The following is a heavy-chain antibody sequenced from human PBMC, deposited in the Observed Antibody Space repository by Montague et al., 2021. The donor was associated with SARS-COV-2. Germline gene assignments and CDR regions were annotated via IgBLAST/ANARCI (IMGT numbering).Heavy chain of an antibody. D-gene: IGHD3-22*01. CDR3: AHRIARHYDTSAYLWCPFDF. Sequence: PALVKPTQTLTLTCTFSGLSLSTTGVGVGWIRQPPGKALEWLALSYWDDDKRYSPSLKSRLTITKDNYKNQVVLTMTNMDPVDTATYYCAHRIARHYDTSAYLWCPFDFWGQGTLVTVSS. CDR1: GLSLSTTGVG. J-gene: IGHJ4*02. V-gene: IGHV2-5*02. CDR2: SYWDDDK.